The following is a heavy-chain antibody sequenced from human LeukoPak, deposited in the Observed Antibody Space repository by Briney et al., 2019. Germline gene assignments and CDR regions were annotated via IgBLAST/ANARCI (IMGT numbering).Heavy chain of an antibody. CDR1: GFTFSSYA. Sequence: GGSLRLSCAASGFTFSSYAMSWVRQAPGKGLEWVSAISDSGGSPYYADSVKGRFTISRDNSKNTLYLQMNSLRAEDTGVYYCAKAPLAAAATPDYWGQGNLVTVSS. CDR2: ISDSGGSP. J-gene: IGHJ4*02. D-gene: IGHD6-13*01. V-gene: IGHV3-23*01. CDR3: AKAPLAAAATPDY.